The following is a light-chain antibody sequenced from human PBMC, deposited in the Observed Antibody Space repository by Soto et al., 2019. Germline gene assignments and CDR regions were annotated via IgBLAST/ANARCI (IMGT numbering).Light chain of an antibody. Sequence: QSALTQPRSVSGSPGQSVTISCTGTSSDVGAYNYVSWYQQHPGKAPKLMIYDVSKRPSGVPDRFSGSKSGNTASLTISGLQAEDEADYYCYSYADSLYVFGTGTKVTVL. J-gene: IGLJ1*01. CDR1: SSDVGAYNY. V-gene: IGLV2-11*01. CDR2: DVS. CDR3: YSYADSLYV.